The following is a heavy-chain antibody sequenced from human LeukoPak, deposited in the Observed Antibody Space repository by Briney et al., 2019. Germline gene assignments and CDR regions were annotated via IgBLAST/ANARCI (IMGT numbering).Heavy chain of an antibody. CDR3: AKESGYCSSTSCYGEGFDY. Sequence: GGSLRLSCAASGFSFRTYSMNWVRQAPGKGLEWVSYISNSGSTIHYADSVKGRFTISRDNAKNSLYLQMNSLRAEDTAVYYCAKESGYCSSTSCYGEGFDYWGQGTLVTVSS. V-gene: IGHV3-48*01. J-gene: IGHJ4*02. CDR1: GFSFRTYS. D-gene: IGHD2-2*01. CDR2: ISNSGSTI.